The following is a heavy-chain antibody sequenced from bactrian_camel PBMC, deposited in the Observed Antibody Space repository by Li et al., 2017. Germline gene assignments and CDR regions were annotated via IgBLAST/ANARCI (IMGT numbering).Heavy chain of an antibody. Sequence: HVQLVESGGGSVQAGGSLRLSCAASGRTYSKWCMGWFRQISGKEREGLATIDSRGVTAYADSVKGRFTISKDNVLNILYLQMNNLKPEDTANYFCAYLYRCSLVAGLTNWAYYGHGTQVTVS. CDR1: GRTYSKWC. D-gene: IGHD2*01. V-gene: IGHV3S57*01. CDR2: IDSRGVT. J-gene: IGHJ4*01.